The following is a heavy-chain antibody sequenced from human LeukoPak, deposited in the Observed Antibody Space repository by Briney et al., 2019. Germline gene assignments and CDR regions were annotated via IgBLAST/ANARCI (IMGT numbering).Heavy chain of an antibody. CDR1: GFTLTNYD. CDR2: LSGNGAT. V-gene: IGHV3-69-1*01. Sequence: GGSLRLSCAASGFTLTNYDMNWVRQAPGKGLEWVSTLSGNGATYYADSVKGRFTISRNNAKNSLYLQMNSLRAEDTAVYYCARDPGDAFDIWGQGTMVTVSS. CDR3: ARDPGDAFDI. J-gene: IGHJ3*02.